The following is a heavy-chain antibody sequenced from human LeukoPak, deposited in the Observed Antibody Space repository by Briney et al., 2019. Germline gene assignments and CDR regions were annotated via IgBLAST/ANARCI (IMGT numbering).Heavy chain of an antibody. V-gene: IGHV3-49*03. CDR2: IRSKAYGGTT. Sequence: GGSLRLSCTASGFTFGDYAMSWFRQAPGKGLEWVGFIRSKAYGGTTEYAASVKGRFTISRDDSKSIAYLQMNSLKTEDTAVYYCTRVGRRRDGYNLDYWGQGTLVTVSS. CDR1: GFTFGDYA. J-gene: IGHJ4*02. D-gene: IGHD5-24*01. CDR3: TRVGRRRDGYNLDY.